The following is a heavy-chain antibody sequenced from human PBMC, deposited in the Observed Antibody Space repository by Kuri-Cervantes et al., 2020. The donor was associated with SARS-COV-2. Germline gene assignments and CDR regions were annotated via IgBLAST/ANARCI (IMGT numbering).Heavy chain of an antibody. CDR2: IYYSGST. CDR3: ARGDTDYYDSSGYSYYFDY. Sequence: SETLSLTCTVSGGSISSYYWSWIRQPPGKGLEWIGYIYYSGSTNYNPSLKSRVTISADTSKNQFSLKLSSVTAADTAVYYCARGDTDYYDSSGYSYYFDYWGQGTLVTVSS. CDR1: GGSISSYY. D-gene: IGHD3-22*01. V-gene: IGHV4-59*01. J-gene: IGHJ4*02.